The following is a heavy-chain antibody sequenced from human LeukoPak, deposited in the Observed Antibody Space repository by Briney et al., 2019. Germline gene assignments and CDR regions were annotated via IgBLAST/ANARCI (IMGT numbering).Heavy chain of an antibody. Sequence: GASVKVSCKASGYTFTGYYMHWVRQAPGQGLEWMGWINPNSGGTNYAQKFQGRVTMTRDTSISTAYMELSRLRSDDTAVYYCAREATVVAAGTAGINFDYWGQGTLVTVSS. CDR1: GYTFTGYY. J-gene: IGHJ4*02. D-gene: IGHD6-13*01. CDR2: INPNSGGT. CDR3: AREATVVAAGTAGINFDY. V-gene: IGHV1-2*02.